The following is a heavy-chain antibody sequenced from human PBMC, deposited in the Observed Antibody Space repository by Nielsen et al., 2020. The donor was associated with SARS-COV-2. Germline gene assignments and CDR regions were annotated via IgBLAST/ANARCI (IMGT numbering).Heavy chain of an antibody. V-gene: IGHV7-4-1*02. D-gene: IGHD6-19*01. CDR3: ARDLVAVAGNWFDP. J-gene: IGHJ5*02. CDR2: INTNTGNP. Sequence: ASVKVSCKVSGYTLTELSMHWVRQAPGKGLEWMGWINTNTGNPTYAQGFTGRFVFSLDTSVSTTYLQISSLKAEDTAVYYCARDLVAVAGNWFDPWCQGTLVTVSS. CDR1: GYTLTELS.